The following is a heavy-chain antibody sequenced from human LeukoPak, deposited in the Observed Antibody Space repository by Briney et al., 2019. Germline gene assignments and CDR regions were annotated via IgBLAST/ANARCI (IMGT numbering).Heavy chain of an antibody. CDR1: GFTLSDYY. J-gene: IGHJ1*01. CDR2: ISSGGSII. Sequence: GGSLRLSCAASGFTLSDYYMSWIRQAPGKGLEWVSYISSGGSIIYYADSVEGRFTISRDSAKNSLYLQMNSLRAEDTAVYYCARDLYYYESSGYPAGYFQYWGQGTLVTVSS. D-gene: IGHD3-22*01. CDR3: ARDLYYYESSGYPAGYFQY. V-gene: IGHV3-11*01.